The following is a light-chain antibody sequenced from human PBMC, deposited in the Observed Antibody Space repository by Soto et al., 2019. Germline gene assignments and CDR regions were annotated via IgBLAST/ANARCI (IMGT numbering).Light chain of an antibody. V-gene: IGLV1-51*02. Sequence: QSVLTQPPSVSAAPGQKVTISCSGSSSNIGNNYVSWYQQLPGTAPKLLIYENNKRPSGIPDRFSGSKSGTSATLGITGLQTGDEADYYCGTWDSSLSALRVFGGGTKLTVL. CDR3: GTWDSSLSALRV. J-gene: IGLJ3*02. CDR1: SSNIGNNY. CDR2: ENN.